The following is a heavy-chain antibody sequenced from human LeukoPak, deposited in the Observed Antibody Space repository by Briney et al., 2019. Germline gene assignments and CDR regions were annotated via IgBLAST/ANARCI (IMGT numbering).Heavy chain of an antibody. CDR3: TTLEGNFDY. D-gene: IGHD3-3*02. CDR1: GGSISSGGYS. Sequence: SETLSLTCAVSGGSISSGGYSWSWIRQPPGKGLEWIGYIYHSGSTYYNPSLKSRVTISVDTSKNQFSLKLSSVAAADTAVYYCTTLEGNFDYWGQGTLVTVSS. CDR2: IYHSGST. J-gene: IGHJ4*02. V-gene: IGHV4-30-2*02.